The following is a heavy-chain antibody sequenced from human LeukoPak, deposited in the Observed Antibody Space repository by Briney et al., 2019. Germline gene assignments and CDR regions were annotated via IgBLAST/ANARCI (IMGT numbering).Heavy chain of an antibody. D-gene: IGHD1-26*01. CDR1: GFTFSSYW. CDR3: ARDPYSGAYGNTYYYYMDV. Sequence: GGSLRLSCAASGFTFSSYWMSWVRQAPGKGLEWVANIKQDGSEKYYVDSVKGRFTISRDNAKNSLYLQMNSLTAEDTAVYYCARDPYSGAYGNTYYYYMDVWGKGTTVTISS. J-gene: IGHJ6*03. V-gene: IGHV3-7*01. CDR2: IKQDGSEK.